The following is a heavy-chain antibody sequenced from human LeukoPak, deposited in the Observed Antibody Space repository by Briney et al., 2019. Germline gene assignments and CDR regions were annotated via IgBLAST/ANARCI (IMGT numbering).Heavy chain of an antibody. CDR3: ARVALDSSGDNYGQGAFDY. D-gene: IGHD6-19*01. V-gene: IGHV3-48*03. Sequence: PGGSLRLSCAASGFTFSRYEMNWVRQAPGKGLEWLSYISGSGRTIFYGDSVEGRFTISRDNANNSLYLQINSLRAEGTALYYCARVALDSSGDNYGQGAFDYWGQGTLVTVSS. CDR2: ISGSGRTI. CDR1: GFTFSRYE. J-gene: IGHJ4*02.